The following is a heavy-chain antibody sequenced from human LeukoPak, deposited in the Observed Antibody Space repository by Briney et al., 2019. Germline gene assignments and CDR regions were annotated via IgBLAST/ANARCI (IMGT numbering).Heavy chain of an antibody. CDR1: GASVSGSAYY. V-gene: IGHV4-39*07. J-gene: IGHJ6*03. CDR2: IYYSGST. CDR3: VLWFGDMDYMDV. Sequence: PSETLSLTCTVSGASVSGSAYYWGWIRQPPGKGLEWIGNIYYSGSTYYNPSLKSRVTISVDTSKNQFSLKLSSVTAADTAVYYCVLWFGDMDYMDVWGKGTTVTVSS. D-gene: IGHD3-10*01.